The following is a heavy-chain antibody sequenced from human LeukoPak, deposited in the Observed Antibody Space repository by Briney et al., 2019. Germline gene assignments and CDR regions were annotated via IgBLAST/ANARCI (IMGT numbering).Heavy chain of an antibody. CDR3: ARQRSSYGDYNFDF. CDR1: GYSFTNYW. V-gene: IGHV5-51*01. D-gene: IGHD4-17*01. Sequence: GESLKISCKGSGYSFTNYWIGWVRQMPGKGLEWMGIIYPGDSDTRYSPSFQGQVTISVDKSISTAYLQWSSLKASDTAIYYCARQRSSYGDYNFDFWGQGTLVTVSS. CDR2: IYPGDSDT. J-gene: IGHJ4*02.